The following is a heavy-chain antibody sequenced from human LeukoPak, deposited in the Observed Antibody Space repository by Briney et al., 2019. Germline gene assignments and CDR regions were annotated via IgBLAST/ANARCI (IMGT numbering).Heavy chain of an antibody. CDR2: INHNGNVN. V-gene: IGHV3-7*03. D-gene: IGHD3-16*01. J-gene: IGHJ6*02. CDR3: ARGGGLDV. Sequence: GGSLRLSCAASGFTFSSYWMNWARQAPGKGLEWVASINHNGNVNYYVDSVKGRFTISRDNAKNSLYLQMGNLRAEDTAVYFCARGGGLDVWGQGATVTVSS. CDR1: GFTFSSYW.